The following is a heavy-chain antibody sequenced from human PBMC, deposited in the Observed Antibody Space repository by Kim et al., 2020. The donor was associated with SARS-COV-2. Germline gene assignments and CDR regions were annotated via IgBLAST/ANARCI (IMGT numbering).Heavy chain of an antibody. V-gene: IGHV1-69*13. Sequence: SVKVSCKASGGTFSSYAISWVRQAPGQGLEWMGGIIPIFGTANYAQKFQGRVTITADESTSTAYMELSSLRSEDTAVYYCARAGNEWLRLNASPPTYWGQGTLVTVSS. D-gene: IGHD5-12*01. CDR3: ARAGNEWLRLNASPPTY. CDR1: GGTFSSYA. CDR2: IIPIFGTA. J-gene: IGHJ4*02.